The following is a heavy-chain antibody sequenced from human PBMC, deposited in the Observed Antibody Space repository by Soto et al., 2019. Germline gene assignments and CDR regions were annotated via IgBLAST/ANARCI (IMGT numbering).Heavy chain of an antibody. CDR2: INAGNGNT. D-gene: IGHD3-3*01. Sequence: GASVKVSCKASGYTFTSYAMHWVRQAPGQRLEWMGWINAGNGNTKYSQKFQGRVTITRDTSASTAYMELSSLRSEDTAVYYCARDAEDDFWSGYWFDPWGQGTLVTSPQ. J-gene: IGHJ5*02. V-gene: IGHV1-3*01. CDR3: ARDAEDDFWSGYWFDP. CDR1: GYTFTSYA.